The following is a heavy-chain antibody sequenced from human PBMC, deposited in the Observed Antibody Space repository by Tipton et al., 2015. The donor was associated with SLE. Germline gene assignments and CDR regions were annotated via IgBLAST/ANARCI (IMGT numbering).Heavy chain of an antibody. D-gene: IGHD3-16*01. CDR2: IRSKAYGGAA. V-gene: IGHV3-49*04. J-gene: IGHJ4*02. CDR3: ARGIVLASYTWDFDS. CDR1: GFTFGGSA. Sequence: SLRLSCTGSGFTFGGSAVGWVRQAPGKGLEWVAIIRSKAYGGAAEYAASVKDRFTISRDDSNTIAYLQMNSLRIEDTAVYYCARGIVLASYTWDFDSWGQGTLVTVSS.